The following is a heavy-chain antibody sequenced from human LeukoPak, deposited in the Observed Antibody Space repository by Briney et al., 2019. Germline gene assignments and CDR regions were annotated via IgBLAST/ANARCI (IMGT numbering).Heavy chain of an antibody. V-gene: IGHV4-61*02. CDR1: GGSISSGSYY. Sequence: PSETLSLTCTVSGGSISSGSYYWSWIRQPAGKGLGWIGRIYTSGSTNYNPSLKSRVTISVDTSKNQFSLKLSSVTAADTAVYYCARDSQYYYDSSGPNDDAFDIWGQGTMVTVSS. CDR2: IYTSGST. J-gene: IGHJ3*02. D-gene: IGHD3-22*01. CDR3: ARDSQYYYDSSGPNDDAFDI.